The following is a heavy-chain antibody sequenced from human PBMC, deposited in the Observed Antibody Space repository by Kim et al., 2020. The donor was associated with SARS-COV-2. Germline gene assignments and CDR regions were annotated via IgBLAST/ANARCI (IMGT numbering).Heavy chain of an antibody. Sequence: SETLSLTCTVSGGSISSGSYYWSWIRQPAGKGLEWIGRIYTSGSTNYNPALKSRVTISVDTSKNQFSLKLSSVTAADTAVYYCARGEVEYYYYYYGMDVWGQGTTVTVSS. CDR2: IYTSGST. CDR3: ARGEVEYYYYYYGMDV. V-gene: IGHV4-61*02. J-gene: IGHJ6*02. CDR1: GGSISSGSYY. D-gene: IGHD1-1*01.